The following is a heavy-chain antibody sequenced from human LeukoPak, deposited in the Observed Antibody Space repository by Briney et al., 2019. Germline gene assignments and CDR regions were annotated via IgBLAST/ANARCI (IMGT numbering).Heavy chain of an antibody. D-gene: IGHD6-13*01. J-gene: IGHJ4*02. Sequence: GGSLRLSCAASGFTFSSYAMHWVRQAPGKGLEWVAVISYDGSNKYYADSVKGRFTISRDNSKNTLYLQMNSLRAEDTAVYYCARDVSSSWFDYWGQGTLVTVSS. CDR2: ISYDGSNK. CDR1: GFTFSSYA. CDR3: ARDVSSSWFDY. V-gene: IGHV3-30*14.